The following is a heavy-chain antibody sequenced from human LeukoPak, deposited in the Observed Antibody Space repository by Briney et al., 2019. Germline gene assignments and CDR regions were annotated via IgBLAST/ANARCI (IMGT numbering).Heavy chain of an antibody. Sequence: SETLSLTCTVSGGSISSYYWSWIRQPAGKGLEWIGRIHTSGSTNYNPSLKSRVTISVDTSKNQFSLKLSSVTAADTAVYYCARGQDTATPPLRRGIHYDYWGQGTLVTVSS. CDR2: IHTSGST. D-gene: IGHD5-18*01. J-gene: IGHJ4*02. CDR3: ARGQDTATPPLRRGIHYDY. CDR1: GGSISSYY. V-gene: IGHV4-4*07.